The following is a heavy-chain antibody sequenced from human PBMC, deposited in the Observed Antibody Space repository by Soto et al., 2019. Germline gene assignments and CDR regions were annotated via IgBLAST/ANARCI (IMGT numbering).Heavy chain of an antibody. V-gene: IGHV3-21*01. CDR2: ISSSSSYI. D-gene: IGHD3-10*01. J-gene: IGHJ4*02. CDR1: GFTFSSYS. CDR3: ARDSYPPSRELFSCFDY. Sequence: EVQLVESGGGLVKPGGSLRLSCAASGFTFSSYSMNWVRQAPGKGLEWVSSISSSSSYIYYADSVKGRFTISRDNAKNSLYLQMNSLRAEDTAVYYCARDSYPPSRELFSCFDYWGQGTLVTVSS.